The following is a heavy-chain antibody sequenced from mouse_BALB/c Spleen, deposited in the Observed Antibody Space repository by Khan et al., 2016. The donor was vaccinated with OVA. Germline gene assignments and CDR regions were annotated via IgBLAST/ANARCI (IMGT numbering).Heavy chain of an antibody. D-gene: IGHD1-1*01. Sequence: EVELVESGPGLVKPSQSLSLTCTVTGYSITSDYAWNWIRQFPGNKLEWMGHISYSGNTKYNPSLKSRISITRDTSKNPFFLQLNSVTTEDTATDYCGRFYGGDFDYWGQGTTLTVSS. J-gene: IGHJ2*01. V-gene: IGHV3-2*02. CDR1: GYSITSDYA. CDR2: ISYSGNT. CDR3: GRFYGGDFDY.